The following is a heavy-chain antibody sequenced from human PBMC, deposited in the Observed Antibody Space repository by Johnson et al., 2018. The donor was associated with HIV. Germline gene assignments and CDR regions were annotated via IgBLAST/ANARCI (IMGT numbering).Heavy chain of an antibody. CDR3: ARILLGYCRA. Sequence: HVQLVESGGGVVQPGRSLRLSCAASGFTFSSYAMHWVRQAPGKGLEWVAVISYDGSNKYYADSVKGRFTISRDNSKNTLYLQMNSLRAEDTAVYYCARILLGYCRAWGQGTIVTVSS. CDR1: GFTFSSYA. CDR2: ISYDGSNK. J-gene: IGHJ3*01. D-gene: IGHD2-15*01. V-gene: IGHV3-30-3*01.